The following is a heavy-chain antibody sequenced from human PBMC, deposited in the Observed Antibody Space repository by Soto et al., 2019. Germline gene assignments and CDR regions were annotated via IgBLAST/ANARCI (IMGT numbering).Heavy chain of an antibody. CDR3: ARDQGLPRDY. Sequence: GGSLRLSCAASGFTFSSYWMHWVRQAPGKGLVWVSRINSDGSSTTYADSVKGRFSISRDNANYMLDRQMNRLRADDTAVYYCARDQGLPRDYWGPGTLVTVSS. CDR2: INSDGSST. D-gene: IGHD2-21*02. J-gene: IGHJ4*02. V-gene: IGHV3-74*01. CDR1: GFTFSSYW.